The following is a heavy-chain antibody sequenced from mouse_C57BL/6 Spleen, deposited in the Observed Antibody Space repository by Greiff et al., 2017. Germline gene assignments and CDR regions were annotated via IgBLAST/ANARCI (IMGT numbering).Heavy chain of an antibody. V-gene: IGHV1-50*01. J-gene: IGHJ3*01. CDR2: IDPSDSYT. CDR3: ARRGWEAWFAY. CDR1: GYTFTSYW. Sequence: QVQLQQPGAELVKPGASVKLSCKASGYTFTSYWMQWVKQRPGQGLEWIGEIDPSDSYTNYNQKFKGKATLTVDTSSSTAYMQLSSLTSEDSAVYYCARRGWEAWFAYWGQGTLVTVSA. D-gene: IGHD1-1*02.